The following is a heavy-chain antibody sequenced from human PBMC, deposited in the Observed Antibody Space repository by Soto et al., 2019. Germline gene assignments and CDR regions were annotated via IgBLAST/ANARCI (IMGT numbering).Heavy chain of an antibody. Sequence: QVQLVVSGGGVVQPGRSLRLSCAASGFTFSSYGMHWVRQVPGKGLEWVAVISYDGNNKYYADSVKGRFTISRDNFKNTLYLQMDSLRAEDTAMYYCAKDHLETTVTTPSYWGQGTLVTVSS. CDR3: AKDHLETTVTTPSY. CDR1: GFTFSSYG. CDR2: ISYDGNNK. D-gene: IGHD4-17*01. V-gene: IGHV3-30*18. J-gene: IGHJ4*02.